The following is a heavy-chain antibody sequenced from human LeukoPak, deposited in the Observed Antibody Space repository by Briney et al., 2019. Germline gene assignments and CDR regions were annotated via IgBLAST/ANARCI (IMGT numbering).Heavy chain of an antibody. CDR1: GGSISSYY. J-gene: IGHJ1*01. D-gene: IGHD6-19*01. CDR3: ARGPTLIAGYSSGWYREYFEH. V-gene: IGHV4-59*01. Sequence: PSETLSPTCTVSGGSISSYYWSSIRQPPGKRLEWIGYIYYSGSTNYNPSLKSRVTISVDTSKNQFSLKLNSVTAADTAVYYCARGPTLIAGYSSGWYREYFEHWGQGSLVIVSS. CDR2: IYYSGST.